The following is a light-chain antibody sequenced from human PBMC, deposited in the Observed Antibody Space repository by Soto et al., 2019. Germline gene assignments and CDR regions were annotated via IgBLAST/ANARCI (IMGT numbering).Light chain of an antibody. CDR1: SSDVGAYNY. J-gene: IGLJ3*02. V-gene: IGLV2-8*01. Sequence: SALTQPPSASGSPGQSVTISCTGTSSDVGAYNYVSWYQQHPGKAPKLMIYEVTKRPSGVPDRFSGSKSGNTASLTVSGLRAEDEADYYCSSYADSISVLFGGGTKLAV. CDR2: EVT. CDR3: SSYADSISVL.